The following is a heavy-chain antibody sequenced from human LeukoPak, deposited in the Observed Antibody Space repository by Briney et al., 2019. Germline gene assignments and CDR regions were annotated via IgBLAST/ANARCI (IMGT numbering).Heavy chain of an antibody. D-gene: IGHD2-2*01. V-gene: IGHV3-30-3*01. CDR2: ISYDGSNK. J-gene: IGHJ6*02. Sequence: PGRSLRLSCAASGFTFSSYAMHWVRQAPGKGLEWVAVISYDGSNKYYADSVKGRFTISRDNSKNTLYLQMNSLRAEDTAVYYCARDPSDAFYYYYGMDVWGQGTTVTVSS. CDR3: ARDPSDAFYYYYGMDV. CDR1: GFTFSSYA.